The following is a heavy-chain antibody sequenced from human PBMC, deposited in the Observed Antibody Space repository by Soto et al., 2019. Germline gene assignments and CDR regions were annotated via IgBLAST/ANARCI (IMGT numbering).Heavy chain of an antibody. J-gene: IGHJ6*02. CDR3: ARSPNYYYYGFDV. Sequence: KPSETLSLTCTVSVGSCSSGDYFWSWLLQSPGKRLEWIAYIYYSGSTNYNPSLKSRATISVDTSKSQVSLTLTSMTAADAALYYCARSPNYYYYGFDVWGQGTAVTVSS. V-gene: IGHV4-61*08. CDR2: IYYSGST. CDR1: VGSCSSGDYF. D-gene: IGHD3-10*01.